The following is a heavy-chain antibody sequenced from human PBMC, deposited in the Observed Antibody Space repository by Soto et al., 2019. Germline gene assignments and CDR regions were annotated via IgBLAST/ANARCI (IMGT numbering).Heavy chain of an antibody. CDR1: GGSISSSSYY. D-gene: IGHD3-3*01. Sequence: QMQLQESGPGLVKPSETLSLTCTVSGGSISSSSYYWGWIRQSPGKGLEWIGSIYYAGDTQYNPSLKGRVTLSVDRSNNQFSLKVTSVTAADTAVYYCARQDATMGYYAFWSGFPVAHWGQGTLVTVSS. J-gene: IGHJ4*02. V-gene: IGHV4-39*01. CDR3: ARQDATMGYYAFWSGFPVAH. CDR2: IYYAGDT.